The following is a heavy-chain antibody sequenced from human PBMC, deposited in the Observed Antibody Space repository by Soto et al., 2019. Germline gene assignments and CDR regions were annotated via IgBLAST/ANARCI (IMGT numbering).Heavy chain of an antibody. CDR2: IYSGGST. V-gene: IGHV3-66*01. CDR3: ARTKNDFLDLYYFDY. J-gene: IGHJ4*02. CDR1: GFTVSSNY. Sequence: EVQLVESGGGLVQPGGSLRLSCAASGFTVSSNYMSWVRQAPGKGLEWVSVIYSGGSTYYADSVKGRFTISRDNSKNTLYLQMNSLRAEDTAVYYCARTKNDFLDLYYFDYWGQGTLVTVSS. D-gene: IGHD2-21*02.